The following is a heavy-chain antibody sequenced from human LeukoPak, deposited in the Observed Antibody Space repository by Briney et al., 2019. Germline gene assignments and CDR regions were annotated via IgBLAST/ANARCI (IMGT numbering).Heavy chain of an antibody. CDR1: GGSISSSNW. J-gene: IGHJ2*01. D-gene: IGHD3-10*01. Sequence: PSETLSLTCAVSGGSISSSNWWSWVRQPPGKGLEWIGEIYHSGSTNYNPSLKSRVTISVDKSKNQFSLKLSSVTAADTAVYYCASQGYYGSGSYPYWYFDLWGRGTLVTVSS. CDR2: IYHSGST. CDR3: ASQGYYGSGSYPYWYFDL. V-gene: IGHV4-4*02.